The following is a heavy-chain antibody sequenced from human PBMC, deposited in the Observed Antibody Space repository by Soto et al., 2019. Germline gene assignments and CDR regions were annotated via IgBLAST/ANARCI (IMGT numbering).Heavy chain of an antibody. D-gene: IGHD6-19*01. V-gene: IGHV3-23*01. CDR1: GFIFSSYA. Sequence: EVQVLETGGGVVQPGGSLRLSCAASGFIFSSYAMSWVRQAPGQGLEWVSAIGGSGGSPYYADSVKGRFTVSRDNAKNTLYLKMNRLRTEDTAVYYCAKEPRAVAGTGVDYWGQGTLVTVSS. J-gene: IGHJ4*02. CDR2: IGGSGGSP. CDR3: AKEPRAVAGTGVDY.